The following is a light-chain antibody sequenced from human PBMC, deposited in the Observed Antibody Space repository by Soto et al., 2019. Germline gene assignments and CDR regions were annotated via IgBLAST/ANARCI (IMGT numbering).Light chain of an antibody. Sequence: SYELTQPLSVSVALGQTARITCGGNNIGSKNVHWYQQKPGQAPVLVIYRDSSRPSGIPERFSGSNSGNTATLTISRAQAGDEADYYCQVWDSSFWVFGTGTKLTVL. V-gene: IGLV3-9*01. J-gene: IGLJ1*01. CDR2: RDS. CDR3: QVWDSSFWV. CDR1: NIGSKN.